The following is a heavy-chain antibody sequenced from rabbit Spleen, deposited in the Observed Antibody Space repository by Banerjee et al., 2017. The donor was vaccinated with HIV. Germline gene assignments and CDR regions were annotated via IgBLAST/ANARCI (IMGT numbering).Heavy chain of an antibody. CDR2: IDAGSSGST. Sequence: QSLEESGGDLVKPGASLTLTCTASRFSFSGSYWICWVRQAPGKGLEWIACIDAGSSGSTYYASWANGRFTISRTSSTTVTLQMSSLTVADTATYFCAKEMRIYRYSGYALGYYGMDLWGPGTLVTVS. D-gene: IGHD1-1*01. V-gene: IGHV1S40*01. J-gene: IGHJ6*01. CDR1: RFSFSGSYW. CDR3: AKEMRIYRYSGYALGYYGMDL.